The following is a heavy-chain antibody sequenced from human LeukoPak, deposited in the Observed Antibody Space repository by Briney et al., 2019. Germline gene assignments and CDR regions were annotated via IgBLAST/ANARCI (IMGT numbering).Heavy chain of an antibody. V-gene: IGHV1-8*03. Sequence: VASVKVSCKASGYTFTSYDINWVRQATGQGLEWMGWMNPNSGNTGYAQKFQGRVTITRNTSISTAYMELSSLRSEDTAVYYCARGRGAAAGNNYYYMDVWGKGTTVTISS. D-gene: IGHD6-13*01. CDR2: MNPNSGNT. CDR3: ARGRGAAAGNNYYYMDV. CDR1: GYTFTSYD. J-gene: IGHJ6*03.